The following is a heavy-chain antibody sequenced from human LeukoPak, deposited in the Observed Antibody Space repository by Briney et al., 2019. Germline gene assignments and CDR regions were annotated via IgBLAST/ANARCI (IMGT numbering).Heavy chain of an antibody. CDR2: ISSSSSTI. CDR3: ARDRRIAARSGSWFDP. CDR1: GFTFSSYS. Sequence: GGSLRLSCAASGFTFSSYSMNWVRQAPGKGLEWVSYISSSSSTIYYADSVKGRFTISRDNAKNSLYLQMNSLRAEDTAVYYCARDRRIAARSGSWFDPWGQGTLVTVSS. D-gene: IGHD6-6*01. V-gene: IGHV3-48*01. J-gene: IGHJ5*02.